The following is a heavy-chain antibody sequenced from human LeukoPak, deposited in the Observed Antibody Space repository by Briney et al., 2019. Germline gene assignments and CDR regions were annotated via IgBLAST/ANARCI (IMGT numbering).Heavy chain of an antibody. D-gene: IGHD3-16*01. V-gene: IGHV4-59*01. CDR1: GGPIRTYQ. J-gene: IGHJ4*02. CDR2: IHYSGSA. Sequence: PSETLSLTCTVSGGPIRTYQWSWIRQPPGKGLEWIGNIHYSGSANYNPSLKSRVTISVDTSKNQFSLKLSSVTAADTAVYYCARVGGLEVIYWGQGTLVTVSS. CDR3: ARVGGLEVIY.